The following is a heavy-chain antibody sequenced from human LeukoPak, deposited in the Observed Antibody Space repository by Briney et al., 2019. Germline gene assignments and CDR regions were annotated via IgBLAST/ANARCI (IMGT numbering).Heavy chain of an antibody. CDR2: IHPGDSDA. V-gene: IGHV5-51*01. CDR1: GYSFTSYS. J-gene: IGHJ4*02. Sequence: GESLKISCKGSGYSFTSYSIGWVRQMPGKGLEWMGIIHPGDSDATYSPSFQGQVTISADKSITTAYLQWSSLKASDTAMYFCVRGAKPMRPHDYWGQGTLVTVSS. CDR3: VRGAKPMRPHDY.